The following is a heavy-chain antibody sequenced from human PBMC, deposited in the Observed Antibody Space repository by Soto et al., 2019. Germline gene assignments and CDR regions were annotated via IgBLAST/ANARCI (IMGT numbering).Heavy chain of an antibody. J-gene: IGHJ4*02. CDR2: ITYEGSST. CDR1: GVTFSGYG. Sequence: QVQMVESGGGVVQPGTSLRLSCVVTGVTFSGYGMHWVRQAPGKGLEWVADITYEGSSTYYADAVKGRFTVSRDNSKNILYLQMTSLRGDDTAMYYCAKDQMGRGWRTLDSWGQGTLVIVSS. D-gene: IGHD3-10*01. V-gene: IGHV3-30*18. CDR3: AKDQMGRGWRTLDS.